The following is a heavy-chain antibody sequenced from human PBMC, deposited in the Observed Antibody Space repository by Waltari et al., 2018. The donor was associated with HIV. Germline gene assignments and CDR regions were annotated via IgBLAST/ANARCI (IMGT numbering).Heavy chain of an antibody. CDR1: GFLIRRYG. D-gene: IGHD2-8*01. Sequence: QVQIVESAGGVGPPVRAVIHPSAASGFLIRRYGMHWVCQAPGKVLEWVAVIWFDGNHKYYSDSVKGRITISRDNSKVTVDLQMNSLRTEDTGVYYCARGDIILMVYTMDYWGQGTLVSVSS. J-gene: IGHJ4*02. CDR3: ARGDIILMVYTMDY. V-gene: IGHV3-33*08. CDR2: IWFDGNHK.